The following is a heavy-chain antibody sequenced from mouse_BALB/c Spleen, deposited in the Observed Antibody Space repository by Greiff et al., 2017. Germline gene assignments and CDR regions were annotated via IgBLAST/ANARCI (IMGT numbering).Heavy chain of an antibody. D-gene: IGHD2-10*02. V-gene: IGHV3-2*02. CDR2: ISYSGST. Sequence: DVKLQESGPGLVKPSQSLSLTCTVTGYSITSDYAWNWIRQFPGNKLEWMGYISYSGSTSYNPSLKSRISITRDTSKNQFFLQLNSVTTEDTATYYCAREGYGNPYAMDYWGQGTSVTVSS. CDR3: AREGYGNPYAMDY. J-gene: IGHJ4*01. CDR1: GYSITSDYA.